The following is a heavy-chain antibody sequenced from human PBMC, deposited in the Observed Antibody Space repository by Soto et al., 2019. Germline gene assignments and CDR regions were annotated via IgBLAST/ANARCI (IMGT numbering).Heavy chain of an antibody. CDR1: GFTFSSHS. V-gene: IGHV3-21*01. CDR2: ITSSSSYI. D-gene: IGHD6-19*01. CDR3: AREPGVSSGWYVDY. J-gene: IGHJ4*02. Sequence: GGSLRLSXAASGFTFSSHSMNWVRQATGKGLEWVSSITSSSSYINYADSVKGRFTISRDNAKTSLYLQMNSLRAEDTAVYYCAREPGVSSGWYVDYWGQGTLVTVSS.